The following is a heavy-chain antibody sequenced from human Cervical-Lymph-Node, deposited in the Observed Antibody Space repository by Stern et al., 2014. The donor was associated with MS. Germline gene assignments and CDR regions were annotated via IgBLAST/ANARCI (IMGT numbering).Heavy chain of an antibody. V-gene: IGHV3-9*01. J-gene: IGHJ4*02. D-gene: IGHD3-22*01. CDR1: GFTFHDHA. CDR3: AKDRDSSGYFGYYFDS. CDR2: IYWNSNYA. Sequence: VQLVESGGGLVQPGTSLRLSCAASGFTFHDHAMHWVRHAPGKGLEWVSGIYWNSNYAVYADSVKGRFTISRDNAKNSLYLQVNSLRAEDTALYYCAKDRDSSGYFGYYFDSWGQGALVTVSP.